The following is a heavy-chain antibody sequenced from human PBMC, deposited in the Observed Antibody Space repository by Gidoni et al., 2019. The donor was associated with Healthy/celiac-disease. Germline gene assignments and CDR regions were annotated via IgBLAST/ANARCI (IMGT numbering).Heavy chain of an antibody. CDR3: ASQPWRYSSGLGHAFDI. V-gene: IGHV3-11*01. D-gene: IGHD6-19*01. CDR1: GFTFIDYY. Sequence: QVQLVESGGGLVKPGGSLRLSCAASGFTFIDYYMRWIRQAPGKGLEWVSYISSSGSTIYYADSVKGRFTIARDNAKNSLYLQMNSLRAEDTAVYYCASQPWRYSSGLGHAFDIWGQGTMVTVSS. J-gene: IGHJ3*02. CDR2: ISSSGSTI.